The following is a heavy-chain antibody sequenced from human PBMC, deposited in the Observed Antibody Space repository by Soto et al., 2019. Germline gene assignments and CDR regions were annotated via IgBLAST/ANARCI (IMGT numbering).Heavy chain of an antibody. CDR3: ARDKITGLFDY. CDR2: INHSGIT. D-gene: IGHD2-8*02. CDR1: GGSFSGYY. J-gene: IGHJ4*02. V-gene: IGHV4-34*01. Sequence: QVQLQQWGAGLLKPSETLSLTCAVYGGSFSGYYWTWIRQPPGTGLEWIGEINHSGITNYNPSLQRRVPISVDTSKNQFSLKLTSVTAADSAVYYCARDKITGLFDYWGQGTLVTVSS.